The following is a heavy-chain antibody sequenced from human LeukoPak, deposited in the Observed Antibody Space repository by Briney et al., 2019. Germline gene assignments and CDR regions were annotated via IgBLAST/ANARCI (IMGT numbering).Heavy chain of an antibody. V-gene: IGHV3-21*01. D-gene: IGHD3-22*01. Sequence: GGSLRLSCAASGFTFSSYSMNWVRQAPGKGLEWVSSISSSSSYIYYADSVKGRFTISRDNAKNSLYLQMNSLRAEDTAVYYCARVLYYYDSSGNYDYWGQGTLVTVSS. CDR3: ARVLYYYDSSGNYDY. CDR2: ISSSSSYI. CDR1: GFTFSSYS. J-gene: IGHJ4*02.